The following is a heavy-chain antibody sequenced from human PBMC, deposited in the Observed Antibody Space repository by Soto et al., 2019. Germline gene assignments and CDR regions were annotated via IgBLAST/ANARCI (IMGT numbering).Heavy chain of an antibody. Sequence: SETLSLTCTVSGGSISSYSWSWIRQPAGKGLEWIGSIYYSGSTYYNPSLKSRVTISVDTSKNQFSLKLSSVTAADTAVYYCARAAQGAIDYWGQGTLVTVSS. CDR2: IYYSGST. V-gene: IGHV4-59*05. J-gene: IGHJ4*02. CDR3: ARAAQGAIDY. CDR1: GGSISSYS.